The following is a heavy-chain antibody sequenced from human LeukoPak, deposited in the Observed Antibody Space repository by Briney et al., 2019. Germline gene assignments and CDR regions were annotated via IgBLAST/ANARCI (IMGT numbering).Heavy chain of an antibody. V-gene: IGHV1-69*05. Sequence: SVKVSCKASGGTFSSYAISWVRQAPGQGLEWIGRIIPIFGTANYAQKFQGRVTSTTAKSTSTAYMGPSTLTSEDTAVYYCARDWLVAAAGLDYWGQGTLVTVSS. J-gene: IGHJ4*02. D-gene: IGHD6-13*01. CDR1: GGTFSSYA. CDR3: ARDWLVAAAGLDY. CDR2: IIPIFGTA.